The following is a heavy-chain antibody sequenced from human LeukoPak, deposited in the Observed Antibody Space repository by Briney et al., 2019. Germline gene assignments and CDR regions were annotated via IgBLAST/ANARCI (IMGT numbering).Heavy chain of an antibody. CDR3: ARAYCGGDCYSIFGYCYYGMDV. V-gene: IGHV4-59*01. CDR2: IYYSGST. D-gene: IGHD2-21*02. J-gene: IGHJ6*02. CDR1: GGSISSYY. Sequence: SETLSLTCTVSGGSISSYYWSWIRQPPGKGLEWIGYIYYSGSTNYDPSLKSRVTISVDTSKNQFSLKLSSVTAADTAVYYCARAYCGGDCYSIFGYCYYGMDVWGQGTTVTVSS.